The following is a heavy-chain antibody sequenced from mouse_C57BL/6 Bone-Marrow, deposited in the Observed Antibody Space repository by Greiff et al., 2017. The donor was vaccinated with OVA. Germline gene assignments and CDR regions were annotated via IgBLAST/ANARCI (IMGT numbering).Heavy chain of an antibody. D-gene: IGHD2-14*01. V-gene: IGHV5-2*01. J-gene: IGHJ4*01. Sequence: DVHLVESGGGLVQPGESLKLSCESNEYEFPSHDMSWVRKTPEKRLELVAAINSDGGSTYYPDTMERRFIISRDNTKKTLYLQMSSLRSEDTALYDCARQVYDRNPGDYGGQGTSVTVSS. CDR2: INSDGGST. CDR3: ARQVYDRNPGDY. CDR1: EYEFPSHD.